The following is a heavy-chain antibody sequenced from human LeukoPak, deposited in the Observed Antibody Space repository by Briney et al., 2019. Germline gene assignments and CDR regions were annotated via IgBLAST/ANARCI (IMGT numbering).Heavy chain of an antibody. Sequence: GGSLRLSCAASGFTFSSYSMKWVRQAPGKGLEWVSSISSSSTSIYYADSVRGRCTISRDNAKNSLYLQMNSLRAEDTAVYYCARDLSGIAGYTYGRGVDYWGQGTLVTVSS. CDR1: GFTFSSYS. D-gene: IGHD5-18*01. CDR2: ISSSSTSI. V-gene: IGHV3-21*01. CDR3: ARDLSGIAGYTYGRGVDY. J-gene: IGHJ4*02.